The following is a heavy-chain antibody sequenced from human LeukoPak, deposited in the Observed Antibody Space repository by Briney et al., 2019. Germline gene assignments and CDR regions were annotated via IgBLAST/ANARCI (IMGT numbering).Heavy chain of an antibody. CDR2: FDPEDGET. CDR3: ARDQVHYYDSSGSSSYFGY. Sequence: ASVKVSCKVSGYTLTELSMHWVRQAPGKGLEWMGGFDPEDGETIYAQKFQGRVTMTEDISTDTAYMELSSLRSEDTAVYYCARDQVHYYDSSGSSSYFGYWGQGTLVTVSS. J-gene: IGHJ4*02. CDR1: GYTLTELS. D-gene: IGHD3-22*01. V-gene: IGHV1-24*01.